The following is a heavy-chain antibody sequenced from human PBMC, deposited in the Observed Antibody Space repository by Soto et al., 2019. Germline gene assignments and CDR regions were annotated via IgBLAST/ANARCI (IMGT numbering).Heavy chain of an antibody. CDR3: ARDRPGIAVAGTIGTYDYCGMDV. V-gene: IGHV1-69*01. D-gene: IGHD6-19*01. CDR2: IIPILGTA. J-gene: IGHJ6*02. CDR1: GGTLSSYA. Sequence: QVQRVQSGAEVKKPGSSVKVSCKASGGTLSSYAISWVRQAPGQGLEWMGGIIPILGTANYAQKFQGRGTITADESTSTAYMELSSLRSEDTAVYYCARDRPGIAVAGTIGTYDYCGMDVGGQGTTVSVSS.